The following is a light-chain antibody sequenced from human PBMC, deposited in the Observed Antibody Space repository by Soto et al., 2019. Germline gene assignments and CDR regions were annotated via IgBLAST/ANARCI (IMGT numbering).Light chain of an antibody. CDR3: AAWDDSLNVYV. CDR1: HIGSNS. V-gene: IGLV3-21*02. Sequence: SYELTQPPSVSMAPGQTARITCGGNHIGSNSVHWYPQKPGQAPVPVVYDDSDRPSGIPERSSGSKSGTSASLAISGIQSEDEADYYCAAWDDSLNVYVFGTGTKVPVL. CDR2: DDS. J-gene: IGLJ1*01.